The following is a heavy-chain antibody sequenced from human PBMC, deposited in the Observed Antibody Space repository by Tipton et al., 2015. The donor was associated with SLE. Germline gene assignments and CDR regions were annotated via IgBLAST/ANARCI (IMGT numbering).Heavy chain of an antibody. Sequence: TLSLTCTVSGGSISTSSYYWAWIRQPPGKGLECIGNINYSGTTSYNPSLKSRVTMSVDASKNQFSLKLSSVTAADTAVYYCARGLNYYDSSGYYPFYYMDVWGKGTTVTVSS. CDR1: GGSISTSSYY. V-gene: IGHV4-39*07. CDR2: INYSGTT. D-gene: IGHD3-22*01. CDR3: ARGLNYYDSSGYYPFYYMDV. J-gene: IGHJ6*03.